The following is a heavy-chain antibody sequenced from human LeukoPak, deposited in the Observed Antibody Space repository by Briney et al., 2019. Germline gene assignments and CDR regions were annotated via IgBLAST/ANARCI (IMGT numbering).Heavy chain of an antibody. J-gene: IGHJ5*02. CDR1: GGSISSGGYY. V-gene: IGHV4-31*03. D-gene: IGHD3-3*01. CDR2: IYYSGST. CDR3: ASLKKRFHGLEWLLFLDP. Sequence: SQTLSLTCTVSGGSISSGGYYWSWIRQHPGKGLEWIGYIYYSGSTYYNPSLKSRVTISVDTPKNQFSLKLSSVTAADTAVYYCASLKKRFHGLEWLLFLDPWGQGTLVTVSS.